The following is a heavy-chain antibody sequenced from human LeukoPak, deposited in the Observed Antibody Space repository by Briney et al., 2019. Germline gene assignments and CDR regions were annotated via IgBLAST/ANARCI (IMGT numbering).Heavy chain of an antibody. CDR3: ARDRVSIWFGELTLQLDY. CDR2: TYYRSKWYN. V-gene: IGHV6-1*01. Sequence: SQTLSLTCAISGESVSSNSAAWNWIRQSPSRGLEWLGRTYYRSKWYNDYAVSVKSRITINPDTSKNQFSLQLNSVTPEDTAVYYCARDRVSIWFGELTLQLDYWGQGTLVTVSS. J-gene: IGHJ4*02. CDR1: GESVSSNSAA. D-gene: IGHD3-10*01.